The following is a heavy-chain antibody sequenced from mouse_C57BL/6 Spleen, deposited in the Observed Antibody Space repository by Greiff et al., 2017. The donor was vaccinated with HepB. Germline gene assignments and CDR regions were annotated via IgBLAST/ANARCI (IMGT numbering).Heavy chain of an antibody. V-gene: IGHV2-2*01. J-gene: IGHJ4*01. CDR2: IWSGGST. D-gene: IGHD2-4*01. Sequence: QVQLKQSGPGLVQPSQSLSITYTVSGFSLTSYGVHWVRQSPGKGLEWLGVIWSGGSTDYNAAFISRLSISKDNSKSQVFFKMNSLQADDTAIYYCARCGDYDGYAMDYWGQGTSVTVSS. CDR1: GFSLTSYG. CDR3: ARCGDYDGYAMDY.